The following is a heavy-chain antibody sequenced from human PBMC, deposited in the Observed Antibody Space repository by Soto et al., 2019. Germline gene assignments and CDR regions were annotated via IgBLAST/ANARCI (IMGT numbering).Heavy chain of an antibody. Sequence: QVQLVQSGAEVKKPGSSVKVSCKASGGTFRSYASNWVRQAPGQGLEWMGGIIRIFGTPDYAQRFQGRVTITADESTSTAYMELSRLRSEDTAVCYCARQGSNEDYYYGMDVWGQGTTVTVSS. V-gene: IGHV1-69*12. D-gene: IGHD3-10*01. CDR3: ARQGSNEDYYYGMDV. J-gene: IGHJ6*02. CDR2: IIRIFGTP. CDR1: GGTFRSYA.